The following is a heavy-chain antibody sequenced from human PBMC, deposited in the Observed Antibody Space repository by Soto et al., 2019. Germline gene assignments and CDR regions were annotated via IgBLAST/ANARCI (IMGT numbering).Heavy chain of an antibody. V-gene: IGHV6-1*01. D-gene: IGHD3-22*01. J-gene: IGHJ5*01. CDR3: VRLIGNSWLDS. Sequence: SQTLSLTCDISGDSVSTNTATWDWIRQSPSRGLEWLGRTYYRSRWYFDYAVSVKSRITISPDISNNQVSLQLTSVTPDDTAIYYCVRLIGNSWLDSWGQGTLVTASS. CDR2: TYYRSRWYF. CDR1: GDSVSTNTAT.